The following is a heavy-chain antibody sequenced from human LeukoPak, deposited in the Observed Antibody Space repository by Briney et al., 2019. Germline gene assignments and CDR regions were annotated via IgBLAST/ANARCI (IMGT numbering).Heavy chain of an antibody. V-gene: IGHV1-69*13. CDR1: GGTFSSYA. J-gene: IGHJ4*02. Sequence: SVKVSCKASGGTFSSYAISWVRQAPGQGLEWMGGMIPIFGTANYAQKFQGRVTITADESTSTAYMELSSLRSEDTAVYYCALKVGATWGTGWYFDYWGQGTLVTVSS. CDR3: ALKVGATWGTGWYFDY. CDR2: MIPIFGTA. D-gene: IGHD1-26*01.